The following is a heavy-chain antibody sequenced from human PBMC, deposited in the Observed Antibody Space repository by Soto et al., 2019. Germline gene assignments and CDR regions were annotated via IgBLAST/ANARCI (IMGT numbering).Heavy chain of an antibody. CDR2: INPETGGT. V-gene: IGHV1-2*02. CDR1: GYTFTGYY. J-gene: IGHJ6*02. Sequence: ASVKVSCKASGYTFTGYYVHWVREAPGQGLEWMGWINPETGGTSYAQKFQGRVTLSRDTSINTAYLELSRLRFDDAAVYFCARERYQVISDGMDVWGQGTTVTVS. D-gene: IGHD2-2*01. CDR3: ARERYQVISDGMDV.